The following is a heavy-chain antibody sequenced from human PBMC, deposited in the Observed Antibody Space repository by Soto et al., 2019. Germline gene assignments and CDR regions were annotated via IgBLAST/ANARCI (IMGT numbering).Heavy chain of an antibody. Sequence: EVQLVESGGGLVKPGGSLRISCTASGFTFSHAWMTWVRQTPGMGLEWVGRIKSKSDGGTADYGAPVKGRFTMSRDDSRNAVFLQMTSLKTDDTAVYYCYIPFYYHSMDVWGQGTTVTGSS. CDR1: GFTFSHAW. CDR3: YIPFYYHSMDV. J-gene: IGHJ6*02. V-gene: IGHV3-15*01. D-gene: IGHD3-10*01. CDR2: IKSKSDGGTA.